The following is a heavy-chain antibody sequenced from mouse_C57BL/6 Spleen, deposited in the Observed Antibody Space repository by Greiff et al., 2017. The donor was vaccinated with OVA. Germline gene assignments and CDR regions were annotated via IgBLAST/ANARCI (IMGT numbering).Heavy chain of an antibody. CDR1: GYTFTSYW. CDR2: IHPNSGST. CDR3: GRDGDYVDY. V-gene: IGHV1-64*01. J-gene: IGHJ2*01. Sequence: QVQLQQPGAELVKPGASVKLSCKASGYTFTSYWMHWVKQRPGQGLEWIGMIHPNSGSTNYNEKFKGKATLTVDKSSSTAYMQLSSLTSEDSAVYYCGRDGDYVDYWGQGTTLTGSS. D-gene: IGHD2-3*01.